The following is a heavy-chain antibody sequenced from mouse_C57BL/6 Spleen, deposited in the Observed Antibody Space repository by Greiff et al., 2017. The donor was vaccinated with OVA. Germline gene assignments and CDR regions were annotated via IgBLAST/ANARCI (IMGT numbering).Heavy chain of an antibody. CDR3: ARGGYYGSRRYFDV. CDR1: GYTFTSYG. J-gene: IGHJ1*03. CDR2: IYPRSGNT. Sequence: VQLQQSGAELARPGASVKLSCKASGYTFTSYGISWVKQRTGQGLEWIGEIYPRSGNTYYNEKFKGKATLTADKSSSTAYMELRSLTSEDSAVYVCARGGYYGSRRYFDVWGTGTTVTVSS. D-gene: IGHD1-1*01. V-gene: IGHV1-81*01.